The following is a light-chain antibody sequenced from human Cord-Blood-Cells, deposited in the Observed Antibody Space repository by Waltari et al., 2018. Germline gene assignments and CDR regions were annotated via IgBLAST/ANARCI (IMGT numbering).Light chain of an antibody. CDR1: SSDVASYNL. CDR2: EVS. CDR3: CSYAGSSTFVV. V-gene: IGLV2-23*02. Sequence: QSALTQPASVSGSPGPSLTISCPGTSSDVASYNLVSLYQQHPGKAPKLMIYEVSKRPSGVSNRFSGSKSGNTASLTISGLQAEDEADYYCCSYAGSSTFVVFGGGTKLTVL. J-gene: IGLJ2*01.